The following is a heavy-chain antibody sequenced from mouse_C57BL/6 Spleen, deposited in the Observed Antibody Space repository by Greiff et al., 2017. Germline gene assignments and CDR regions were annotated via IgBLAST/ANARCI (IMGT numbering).Heavy chain of an antibody. D-gene: IGHD1-1*01. Sequence: QVQLQQPGAELVMPGASVKLSCKASGYTFTSYWMHWVKQRPGQGLEWIGEIDPSDSYTNYNQKFKGKSTLTVDKSSSTAYMQLSSLTSEDSAVYYCARSDGVYYGSRDYFDYWGQGTTRTVSS. CDR3: ARSDGVYYGSRDYFDY. V-gene: IGHV1-69*01. CDR1: GYTFTSYW. CDR2: IDPSDSYT. J-gene: IGHJ2*01.